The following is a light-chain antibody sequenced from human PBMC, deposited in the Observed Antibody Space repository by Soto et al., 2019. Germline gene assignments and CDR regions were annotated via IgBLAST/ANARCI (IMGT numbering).Light chain of an antibody. V-gene: IGLV2-14*03. CDR1: SSDIGAYDY. J-gene: IGLJ2*01. Sequence: QSALTQPASVSGSPGQSITITCTGSSSDIGAYDYLSWYQQHPRKAPKLILYDVSHRPSGVSNRFSGSKSGNTASLTISGLQAEDEADYYCSSYTSSSLVFGGGTKLTVL. CDR3: SSYTSSSLV. CDR2: DVS.